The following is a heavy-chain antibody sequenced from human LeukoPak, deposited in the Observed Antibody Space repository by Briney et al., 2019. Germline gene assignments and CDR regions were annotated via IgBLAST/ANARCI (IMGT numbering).Heavy chain of an antibody. V-gene: IGHV1-69*17. CDR2: IIPIFGIA. CDR3: ARDPSIAARHDAFDI. J-gene: IGHJ3*02. CDR1: GGTFSSYA. D-gene: IGHD6-6*01. Sequence: ASVKVSCKASGGTFSSYAISWVRQAPGQGLEWMGGIIPIFGIANYAQKFQGRVTITADKSTSTAYKELSSLRSEDTAVYYCARDPSIAARHDAFDIWGQGTMVTVSS.